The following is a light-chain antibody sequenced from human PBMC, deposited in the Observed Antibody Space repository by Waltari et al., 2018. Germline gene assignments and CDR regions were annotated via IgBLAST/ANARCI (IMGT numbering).Light chain of an antibody. CDR3: CSHASGASPFIR. CDR1: SVIFAGFNF. J-gene: IGLJ2*01. CDR2: DGN. Sequence: QSALTQPASVSGSPGQSIPISCTGPSVIFAGFNFSSWYHHRPGEPPRLILYDGNKRPSGVSDRFSGSGSGNTASLTISGLQAEDEADYHCCSHASGASPFIRFGGGTKLAVL. V-gene: IGLV2-23*01.